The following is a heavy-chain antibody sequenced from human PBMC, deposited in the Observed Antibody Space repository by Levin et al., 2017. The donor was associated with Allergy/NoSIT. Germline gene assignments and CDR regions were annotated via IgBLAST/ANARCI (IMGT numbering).Heavy chain of an antibody. J-gene: IGHJ6*02. CDR2: ISTRSTYI. V-gene: IGHV3-21*01. CDR1: GFPFSTYG. D-gene: IGHD6-13*01. CDR3: ARAAGAAGRGGMDV. Sequence: GESLKISCASSGFPFSTYGMAWVRQAPGEGLEWLASISTRSTYIHYADSVKGRFTVSRDNANSSLSLQMNRLRREDTAVYYWARAAGAAGRGGMDVWGQGTTVTVSS.